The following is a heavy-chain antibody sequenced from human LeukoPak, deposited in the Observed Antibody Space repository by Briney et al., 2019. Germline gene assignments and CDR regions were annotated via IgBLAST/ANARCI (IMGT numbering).Heavy chain of an antibody. D-gene: IGHD3-10*01. Sequence: SETLSLTCGVYGGSFSGYYWTWIRQPPGKGLEYIGEINHSGSTNYSPSLKSRVSISVDTSKNQFSWNLGSVSAADTAVYYFARGGLVHYFGSGSFDYGGQGNLVTVSS. CDR2: INHSGST. J-gene: IGHJ4*02. CDR3: ARGGLVHYFGSGSFDY. V-gene: IGHV4-34*01. CDR1: GGSFSGYY.